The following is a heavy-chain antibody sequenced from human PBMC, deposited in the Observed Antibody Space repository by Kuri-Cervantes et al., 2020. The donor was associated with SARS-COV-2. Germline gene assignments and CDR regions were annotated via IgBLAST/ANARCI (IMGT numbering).Heavy chain of an antibody. J-gene: IGHJ6*02. Sequence: ASVKVSCKVSGYTLTELSMHWVRQAPGKGLEWMGGFDPEDGETIYAQKFQGRVTMTEDTSTDTVYMELSSPRSEDTAVYYCARDTVLYCSITSCYERGIDVWGQGTTVTVSS. CDR1: GYTLTELS. CDR3: ARDTVLYCSITSCYERGIDV. D-gene: IGHD2-2*01. V-gene: IGHV1-24*01. CDR2: FDPEDGET.